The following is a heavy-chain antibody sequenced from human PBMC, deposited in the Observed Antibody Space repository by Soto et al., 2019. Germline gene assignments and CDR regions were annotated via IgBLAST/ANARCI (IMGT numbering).Heavy chain of an antibody. J-gene: IGHJ4*02. CDR3: ARDWGSGWYGGDY. V-gene: IGHV1-3*01. CDR1: GYTFTSYA. CDR2: INAGNGNT. Sequence: QVQLVQSGAEVKKPGASVKVSCKASGYTFTSYAMHWVRQAPGQRLEWMGWINAGNGNTKYSQKFQGRVTITRDTSASPAYMELSSLRSEDTAVYYCARDWGSGWYGGDYWGQGTMVTVSS. D-gene: IGHD6-19*01.